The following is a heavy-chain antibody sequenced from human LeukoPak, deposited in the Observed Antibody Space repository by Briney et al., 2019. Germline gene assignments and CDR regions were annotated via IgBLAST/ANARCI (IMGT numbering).Heavy chain of an antibody. V-gene: IGHV1-8*03. J-gene: IGHJ6*03. CDR3: ARCRIAARRGYYYYMGV. CDR2: MNPNSGNT. Sequence: ASVKVSCKASGYTFTSYAMHWVRQAPGQRLEWMGWMNPNSGNTGYAQKFQGRVTITRNTSISTAYMELSSLRSEDTAVYYCARCRIAARRGYYYYMGVWGKGTTVTVSS. D-gene: IGHD6-6*01. CDR1: GYTFTSYA.